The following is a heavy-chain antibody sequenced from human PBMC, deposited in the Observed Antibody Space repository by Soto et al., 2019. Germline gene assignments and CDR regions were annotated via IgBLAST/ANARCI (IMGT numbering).Heavy chain of an antibody. V-gene: IGHV1-69*13. CDR3: ATDVIMSSIIGRWFDS. CDR1: GDTFSSDI. J-gene: IGHJ5*01. Sequence: SVKVSCKASGDTFSSDIIAWVRQAPGQGLEWMGGIVPHLGTSNYAQRFQDRVTITADGSTTTAYMEMTSLTSEDTAVYYCATDVIMSSIIGRWFDSWG. CDR2: IVPHLGTS. D-gene: IGHD3-3*02.